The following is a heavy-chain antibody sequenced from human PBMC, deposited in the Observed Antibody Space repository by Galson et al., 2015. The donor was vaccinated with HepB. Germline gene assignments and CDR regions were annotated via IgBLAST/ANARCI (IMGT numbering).Heavy chain of an antibody. CDR2: IYTSGST. CDR1: GGSISSGSYY. D-gene: IGHD5-24*01. CDR3: ASSPVEMATIVYY. J-gene: IGHJ4*02. Sequence: TLSLTCTVSGGSISSGSYYWSWIRQPAGKGLEWIGRIYTSGSTNYNPSLKSRVTMSVDTSKNQFSLKLSSVTAADTAVYYCASSPVEMATIVYYWGQGTLVTVSS. V-gene: IGHV4-61*02.